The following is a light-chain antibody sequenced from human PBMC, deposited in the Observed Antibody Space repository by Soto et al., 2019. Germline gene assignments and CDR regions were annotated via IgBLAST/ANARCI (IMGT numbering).Light chain of an antibody. CDR1: QTVSIN. J-gene: IGKJ2*02. CDR2: GAS. V-gene: IGKV3-15*01. Sequence: EIVMEMSPATLSVTPGERATLSCRASQTVSINLAWYQQKPGQGPRLLIYGASTRATGIPARFSGSGSGTEFTLTISSLQSEDFAVYYCQQYTTLPPSTLGQGGKVDIK. CDR3: QQYTTLPPST.